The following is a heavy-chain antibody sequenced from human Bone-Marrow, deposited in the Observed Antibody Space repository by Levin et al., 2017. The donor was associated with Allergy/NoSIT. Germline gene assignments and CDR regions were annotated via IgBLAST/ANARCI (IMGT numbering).Heavy chain of an antibody. CDR2: INSDGSST. J-gene: IGHJ4*02. CDR3: ARERGYYYGSGSYYLI. CDR1: GFTFSSYW. D-gene: IGHD3-10*01. Sequence: GGSLRLSCAASGFTFSSYWMHWVRQAPGKGLVWVSRINSDGSSTSYADSVKGRFTISRDNAKNTLYLQMNSLRAEDTAVYYCARERGYYYGSGSYYLIWGQGTLVTVSS. V-gene: IGHV3-74*01.